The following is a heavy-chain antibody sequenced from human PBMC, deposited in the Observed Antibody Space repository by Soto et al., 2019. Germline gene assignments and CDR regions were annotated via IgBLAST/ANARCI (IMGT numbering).Heavy chain of an antibody. D-gene: IGHD2-2*01. CDR3: ARDLHPYPLRYFDY. J-gene: IGHJ4*02. Sequence: GGSLRLSCAASGFTFSSYWMSWVRQAPGKGLEWVANIKQDGSEKYYVDSVKGRFTISRDNAKNSLYLQMNSLRAEDTAVYYCARDLHPYPLRYFDYWGQGTLVTVS. CDR2: IKQDGSEK. V-gene: IGHV3-7*03. CDR1: GFTFSSYW.